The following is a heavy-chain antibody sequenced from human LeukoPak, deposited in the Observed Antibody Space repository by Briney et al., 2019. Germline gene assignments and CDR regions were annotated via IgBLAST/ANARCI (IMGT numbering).Heavy chain of an antibody. V-gene: IGHV3-66*04. CDR2: IYSGGST. Sequence: ETLSLTCTVSGGSISTSNYYWGWIRQAPGKGLEWVSLIYSGGSTYYADSVKGRFTISRGNSKNTLYLQMNSLRAEDTAVYYCARHGSRVRYGGNSPSGNWFDPWGQGTLVTVSS. D-gene: IGHD4-23*01. CDR1: GGSISTSNYY. J-gene: IGHJ5*02. CDR3: ARHGSRVRYGGNSPSGNWFDP.